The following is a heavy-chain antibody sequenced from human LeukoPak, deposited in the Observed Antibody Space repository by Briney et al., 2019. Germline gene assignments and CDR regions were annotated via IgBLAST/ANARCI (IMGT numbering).Heavy chain of an antibody. V-gene: IGHV3-30*02. CDR3: ANSGGAYGDYEEFDY. Sequence: GGSLRLSCAASGFTFSSYGMHWVRQAPGKGLEWVAFIRYDGSNKYYADSVKGRFTISRDNSKNTLYLRMNSLRAEDTAVYYCANSGGAYGDYEEFDYWGQGTLVTVSS. D-gene: IGHD4-17*01. CDR1: GFTFSSYG. CDR2: IRYDGSNK. J-gene: IGHJ4*02.